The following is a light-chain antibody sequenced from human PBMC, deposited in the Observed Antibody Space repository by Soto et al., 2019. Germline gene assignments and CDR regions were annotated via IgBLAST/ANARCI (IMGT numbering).Light chain of an antibody. Sequence: DIQMTQSPSTLSASVGDRVTITCGASESIKTWLAWYQQRPGKAPNLLIYKASSLQSGVSSRFSGSGSGTEFTLIISSLQPDDSATYYCQQYNVYPYTFGQGTKVQI. CDR3: QQYNVYPYT. V-gene: IGKV1-5*03. J-gene: IGKJ2*01. CDR2: KAS. CDR1: ESIKTW.